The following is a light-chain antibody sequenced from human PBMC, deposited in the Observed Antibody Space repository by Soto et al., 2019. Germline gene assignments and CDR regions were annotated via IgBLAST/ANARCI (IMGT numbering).Light chain of an antibody. J-gene: IGLJ1*01. CDR2: DVS. V-gene: IGLV2-14*01. Sequence: QSVLTQPASVSGSPGQSITISCTGTSSDFGGYNYVSWYQQHPGKAPTLMIYDVSNRPSGVSNRFSGSKSGNTASLTISGLQAEDEADYYCSSYTSSSTYVFGTGTKLTVL. CDR1: SSDFGGYNY. CDR3: SSYTSSSTYV.